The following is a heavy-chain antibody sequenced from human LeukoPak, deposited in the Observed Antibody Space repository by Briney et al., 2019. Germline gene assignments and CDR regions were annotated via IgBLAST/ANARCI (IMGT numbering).Heavy chain of an antibody. CDR1: GYTFTGYY. CDR2: INPNSGGT. D-gene: IGHD2-2*01. Sequence: GASVKVSCKASGYTFTGYYMHWVRQAPGQGLEWMGWINPNSGGTNYAQKFQGWVTMTRDTSISTAYMELSRLRSDDTAVYYCARMYCSSTSCYDDYWGQGTLVTVSS. CDR3: ARMYCSSTSCYDDY. J-gene: IGHJ4*02. V-gene: IGHV1-2*04.